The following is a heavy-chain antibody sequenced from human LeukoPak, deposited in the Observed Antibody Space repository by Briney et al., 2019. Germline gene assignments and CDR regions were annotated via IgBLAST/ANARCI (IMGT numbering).Heavy chain of an antibody. D-gene: IGHD3-10*01. CDR2: IYYSGST. CDR3: APAGGDY. Sequence: SETLSLTCTVSGGSISSSSYYWGWIRQPPGKGLEWIGSIYYSGSTYYNPSLKSRVTISVDTSKNQFSLKLSSVAAADTAVYYCAPAGGDYWGQGTLVTVSS. CDR1: GGSISSSSYY. V-gene: IGHV4-39*01. J-gene: IGHJ4*02.